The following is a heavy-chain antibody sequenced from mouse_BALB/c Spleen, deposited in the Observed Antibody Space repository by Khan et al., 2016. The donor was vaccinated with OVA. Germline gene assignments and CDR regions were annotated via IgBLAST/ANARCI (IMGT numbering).Heavy chain of an antibody. CDR2: IWSAGST. Sequence: QVQLKQSGPGLVQPSQSLSITCTVSGFSLPNYSVHWVRQSPGKGLEWLGVIWSAGSTDYNEAFISRLTISKDNSRSQVFFKMNNLQPNDTAIYYCARRGYDNGRGAVFAYWGQGTLVTVSA. CDR3: ARRGYDNGRGAVFAY. J-gene: IGHJ3*01. CDR1: GFSLPNYS. V-gene: IGHV2-2*02. D-gene: IGHD2-4*01.